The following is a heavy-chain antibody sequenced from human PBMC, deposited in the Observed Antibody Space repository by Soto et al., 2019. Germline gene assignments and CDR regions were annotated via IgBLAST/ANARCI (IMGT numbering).Heavy chain of an antibody. Sequence: QITLKESGPPVVKPTQTLTLTCTFSGFSFSTSGVGVGWIRQPPGKALEWLALIYWNDDKRYSPSLRGRLTITKDTSKNQVVLTMTNMDPVDTATYYCVSGSFPNWFDPWGQGILVTVSS. CDR1: GFSFSTSGVG. V-gene: IGHV2-5*01. CDR2: IYWNDDK. CDR3: VSGSFPNWFDP. J-gene: IGHJ5*02. D-gene: IGHD3-10*01.